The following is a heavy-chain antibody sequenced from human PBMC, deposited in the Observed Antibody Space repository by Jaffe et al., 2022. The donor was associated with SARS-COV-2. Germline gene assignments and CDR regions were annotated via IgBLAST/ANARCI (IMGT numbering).Heavy chain of an antibody. CDR1: GFTFSSYA. CDR2: ISGSGGST. Sequence: EVQLLESGGGLVQPGGSLRLSCAASGFTFSSYAMSWVRQAPGKGLEWVSAISGSGGSTYYADSVKGRFTISRDNSKNTLYLQMNSLRAEDTAVYYCAKALGNYYDSSGYPSGGYGMDVWGQGTTVTVSS. CDR3: AKALGNYYDSSGYPSGGYGMDV. J-gene: IGHJ6*02. V-gene: IGHV3-23*01. D-gene: IGHD3-22*01.